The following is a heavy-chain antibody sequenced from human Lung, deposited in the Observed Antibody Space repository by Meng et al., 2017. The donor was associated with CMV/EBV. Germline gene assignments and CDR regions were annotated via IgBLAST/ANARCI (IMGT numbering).Heavy chain of an antibody. CDR1: GFTFSDHY. CDR3: VRSSGWSRFDY. V-gene: IGHV1-2*02. Sequence: VEPVQHGAEMKRPGASVTVSCTTSGFTFSDHYMPWVRQAPGQGLEWMGWVNSNNDATKYARKFQGRVSMTRDTSSSTAHMELRSLMSDDTAVYYCVRSSGWSRFDYWGQGTLVTVSS. J-gene: IGHJ4*02. D-gene: IGHD6-19*01. CDR2: VNSNNDAT.